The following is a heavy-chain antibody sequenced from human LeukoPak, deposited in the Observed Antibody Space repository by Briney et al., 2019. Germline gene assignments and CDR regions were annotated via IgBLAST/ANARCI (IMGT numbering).Heavy chain of an antibody. CDR1: GFTISSYA. J-gene: IGHJ5*02. CDR2: LSGSGGST. D-gene: IGHD4-17*01. Sequence: GGSLRLSCAASGFTISSYAMGWARQAPGKGLEWVSALSGSGGSTYYADSLKGRFTISRDNSKNTVYLQMNSLRAEDTAEYYCAKGFFIGTLTKNWFDPWGQGTLVTVSS. CDR3: AKGFFIGTLTKNWFDP. V-gene: IGHV3-23*01.